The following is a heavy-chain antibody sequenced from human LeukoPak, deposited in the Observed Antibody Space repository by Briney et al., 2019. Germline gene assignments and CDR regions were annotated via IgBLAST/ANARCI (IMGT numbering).Heavy chain of an antibody. CDR2: INPSGGST. CDR1: GYTFTSYY. D-gene: IGHD2-15*01. Sequence: ASVKVSCKASGYTFTSYYMHWVRQAPGQGLEWMGIINPSGGSTSYAQKFQGRVTMTRDMSTSTVYMELSSLRSEDTAVYYCASWGGYCSGGSCLSALGAFDIWGQGTMVTVSS. J-gene: IGHJ3*02. CDR3: ASWGGYCSGGSCLSALGAFDI. V-gene: IGHV1-46*01.